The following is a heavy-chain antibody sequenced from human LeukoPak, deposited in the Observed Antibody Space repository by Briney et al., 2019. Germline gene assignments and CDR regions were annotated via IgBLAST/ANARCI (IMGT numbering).Heavy chain of an antibody. D-gene: IGHD5-12*01. CDR3: AREGKYSGSDSAGFDY. Sequence: ASVKVSCKASGYTFTGYYMHWVRQAPGQGLEWMGWINPNNGGTSYAQKFQGRVTMTRDTSITTAYMELSRLRSDDTAIYYCAREGKYSGSDSAGFDYWGQGTLVTVSS. CDR2: INPNNGGT. J-gene: IGHJ4*02. V-gene: IGHV1-2*02. CDR1: GYTFTGYY.